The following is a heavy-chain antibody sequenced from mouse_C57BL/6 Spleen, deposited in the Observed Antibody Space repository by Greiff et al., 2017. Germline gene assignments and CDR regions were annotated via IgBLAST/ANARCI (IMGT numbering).Heavy chain of an antibody. D-gene: IGHD1-1*01. J-gene: IGHJ2*01. V-gene: IGHV1-52*01. Sequence: QVQLQQPGAELVRPGSSVTLSCKASGYTFTSSWMHWVKQRPIQGLEWIGNIDPSDSETHYNPKFKDKATLAVDKSSSPAYMQLSSLTSEDSAVYYCARCYYYGSSYFDYWGQGTTLTVSS. CDR2: IDPSDSET. CDR3: ARCYYYGSSYFDY. CDR1: GYTFTSSW.